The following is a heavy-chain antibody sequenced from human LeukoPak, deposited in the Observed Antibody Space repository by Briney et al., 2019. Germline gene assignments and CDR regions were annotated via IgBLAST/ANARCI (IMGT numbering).Heavy chain of an antibody. CDR1: GFTFSDYY. CDR2: ISSSGSTI. CDR3: ARDPFMVVVPAASLD. D-gene: IGHD2-2*01. V-gene: IGHV3-11*01. Sequence: GGSLRLSCAASGFTFSDYYMSWIRQAPGKGLEWVSYISSSGSTIYYADSVKGRFTISRDNAKNSLYLQMNSLRAEDTAVYYCARDPFMVVVPAASLDWGQGTLVTVSS. J-gene: IGHJ4*02.